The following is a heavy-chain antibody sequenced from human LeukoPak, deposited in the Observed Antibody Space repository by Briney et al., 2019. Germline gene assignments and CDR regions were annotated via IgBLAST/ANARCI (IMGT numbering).Heavy chain of an antibody. J-gene: IGHJ1*01. Sequence: SETLSLTCTVSGGSISSSNYYWAWIRQPPGKRLEWIGSVYYSGSTYYNPSLKSRVTISVDTSKNQFSLKLSSVTAADTAVYYCARVYRDYAGNEVYFQHWGQGTLVTVSS. CDR2: VYYSGST. CDR1: GGSISSSNYY. D-gene: IGHD4-23*01. V-gene: IGHV4-39*07. CDR3: ARVYRDYAGNEVYFQH.